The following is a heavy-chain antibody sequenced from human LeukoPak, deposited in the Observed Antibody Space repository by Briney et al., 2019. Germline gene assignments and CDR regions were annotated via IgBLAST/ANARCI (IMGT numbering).Heavy chain of an antibody. Sequence: SETLSLTCTVSGGSISSYYWSWIRQPPGKGLEWIGYIYYSGSTYYNPSLKSRVTISVDTSKNQFSLKLSSVTAADTAVYYCARGRTTNIDYWGQGTLVTVSS. J-gene: IGHJ4*02. CDR1: GGSISSYY. V-gene: IGHV4-59*06. CDR3: ARGRTTNIDY. D-gene: IGHD1-1*01. CDR2: IYYSGST.